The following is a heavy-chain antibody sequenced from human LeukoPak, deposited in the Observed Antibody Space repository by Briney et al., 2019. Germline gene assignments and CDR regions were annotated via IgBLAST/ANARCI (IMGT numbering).Heavy chain of an antibody. D-gene: IGHD6-13*01. CDR3: ARVAVESEQQLAPFDY. V-gene: IGHV3-48*04. Sequence: HAGGSLRLSCAASGFTFSSYSMNWVRQAPGKGLEWVSYISSSSSTIYYADSVKGRFTISRDNAKNSLYLQMNSLRAEDTAVYYCARVAVESEQQLAPFDYWGQGTLVTVSS. CDR1: GFTFSSYS. J-gene: IGHJ4*02. CDR2: ISSSSSTI.